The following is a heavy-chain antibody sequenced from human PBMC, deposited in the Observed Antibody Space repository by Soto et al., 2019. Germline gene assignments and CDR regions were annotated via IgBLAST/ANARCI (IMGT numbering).Heavy chain of an antibody. CDR2: IYYSGST. CDR1: GGSISSYY. V-gene: IGHV4-59*01. D-gene: IGHD1-7*01. Sequence: SETLCRTCTVSGGSISSYYWSWIRQPPGKGLEWIGYIYYSGSTNYNPSLRSRVTISVDTAKNQFSLKLSSVTAAERAMYYGARDSNWNYETWFDPWGQRTLVTVSS. J-gene: IGHJ5*02. CDR3: ARDSNWNYETWFDP.